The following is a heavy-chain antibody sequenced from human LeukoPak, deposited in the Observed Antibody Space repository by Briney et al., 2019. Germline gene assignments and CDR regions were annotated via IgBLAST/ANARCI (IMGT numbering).Heavy chain of an antibody. Sequence: ASVKVSCKASGYTFTSYTIHWVRQAPGQRLEWMGWINTGNGNTKYSQKFQGRVTITRNTSANTAYMEVSSLRSEDTAVYYCARQGGGPYSGSPFDYWGQGTLVIVSS. CDR1: GYTFTSYT. D-gene: IGHD1-26*01. CDR3: ARQGGGPYSGSPFDY. J-gene: IGHJ4*02. CDR2: INTGNGNT. V-gene: IGHV1-3*04.